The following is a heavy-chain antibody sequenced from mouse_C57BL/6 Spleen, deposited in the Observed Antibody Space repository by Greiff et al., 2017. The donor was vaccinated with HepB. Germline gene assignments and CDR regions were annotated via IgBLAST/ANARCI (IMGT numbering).Heavy chain of an antibody. V-gene: IGHV1-64*01. D-gene: IGHD1-1*01. CDR3: ARWDYGSSYERAY. CDR2: IHPNSGST. J-gene: IGHJ3*01. CDR1: GYTFTSYW. Sequence: VQLQQSGAELVKPGASVKLSCKASGYTFTSYWMHWVKQRPGQGLEWIGMIHPNSGSTNYNEKFKSKATLTVDKSSSTAYMQLSSLTSEDSAVYYCARWDYGSSYERAYWGQGTLVTVSA.